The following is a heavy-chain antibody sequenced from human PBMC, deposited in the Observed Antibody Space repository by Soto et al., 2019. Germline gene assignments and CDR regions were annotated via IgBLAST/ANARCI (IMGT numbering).Heavy chain of an antibody. D-gene: IGHD3-22*01. CDR1: SGSISSTIYS. J-gene: IGHJ4*02. CDR3: ARFDYYDSSGYLDFGPK. V-gene: IGHV4-61*05. CDR2: IDYYGST. Sequence: PSETLSLTCTVSSGSISSTIYSWDWILQPPGKRMEWIGYIDYYGSTNYNPSLKSRVTISVDTSKNQFSLKLSSVTAADTAVYFCARFDYYDSSGYLDFGPKWGQGTLVTVSS.